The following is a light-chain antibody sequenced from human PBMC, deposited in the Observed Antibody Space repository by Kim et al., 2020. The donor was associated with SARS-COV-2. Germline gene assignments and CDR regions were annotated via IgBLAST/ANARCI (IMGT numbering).Light chain of an antibody. J-gene: IGKJ2*01. CDR1: QSISSY. Sequence: IQMTQSPSSLSASVGDRVTITCRASQSISSYLNWYQQKPGKAPKLLIYAASSLQSGVPSRFSGSGSGTDFTLTISSLQPEDFATYYCQQSYSTPGKYTFGQGTKLEIK. CDR3: QQSYSTPGKYT. V-gene: IGKV1-39*01. CDR2: AAS.